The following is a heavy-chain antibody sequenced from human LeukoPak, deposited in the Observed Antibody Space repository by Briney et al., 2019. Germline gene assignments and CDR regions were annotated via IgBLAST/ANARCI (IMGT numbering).Heavy chain of an antibody. J-gene: IGHJ4*02. CDR2: ISYDGSNK. Sequence: GGSLRLPCAASGFTFSSYAMHWVRQAPGKGLEWVAVISYDGSNKYYADSVKGRFTISIDNSKNTLYLQMNSLRAEDTAVYYCARVLGYSYGIDYWGQGTLVTVSS. CDR3: ARVLGYSYGIDY. CDR1: GFTFSSYA. D-gene: IGHD5-18*01. V-gene: IGHV3-30-3*01.